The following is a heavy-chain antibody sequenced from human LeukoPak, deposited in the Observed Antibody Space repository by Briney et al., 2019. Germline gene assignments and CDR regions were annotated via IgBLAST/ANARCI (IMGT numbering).Heavy chain of an antibody. J-gene: IGHJ6*03. CDR1: GFTFSSYS. CDR3: ARARIAVAPGVYMDV. Sequence: GGSLRLSCAASGFTFSSYSMNWVRQAPGKGLEWVSYISGWSSTTYYADSVKGRFTISRDNAKNSLYLQMNSLRAEDTAVYYCARARIAVAPGVYMDVWGKGTTVTVSS. D-gene: IGHD6-19*01. CDR2: ISGWSSTT. V-gene: IGHV3-48*01.